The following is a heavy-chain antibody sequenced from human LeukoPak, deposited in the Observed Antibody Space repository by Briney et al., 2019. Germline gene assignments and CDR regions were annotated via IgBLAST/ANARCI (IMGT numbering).Heavy chain of an antibody. D-gene: IGHD6-13*01. J-gene: IGHJ4*02. Sequence: SETLSLTCTVSGGSISSYYWSWIRQPPGKGLEWIGYIYNSGWTKYNPSLKSRVTISVDTSKNQFSLKLSSETAEDTAVYYCARVYGSSWLYYFDYWGQGTLVTVSS. CDR3: ARVYGSSWLYYFDY. CDR2: IYNSGWT. CDR1: GGSISSYY. V-gene: IGHV4-59*08.